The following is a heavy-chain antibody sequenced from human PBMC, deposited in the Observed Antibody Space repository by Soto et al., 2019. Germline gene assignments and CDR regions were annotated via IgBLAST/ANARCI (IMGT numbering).Heavy chain of an antibody. CDR1: GGSINDYY. Sequence: SETLSLTCTVSGGSINDYYWSWTRQPPGKGLEWITYGLRPDYTGYNPSLRNRVTISSDTSKNQFSLRLISVTAADTAVYYCVAGPDRAKSAYWGQGTLVTVSS. CDR3: VAGPDRAKSAY. V-gene: IGHV4-59*01. J-gene: IGHJ4*01. CDR2: GLRPDYT.